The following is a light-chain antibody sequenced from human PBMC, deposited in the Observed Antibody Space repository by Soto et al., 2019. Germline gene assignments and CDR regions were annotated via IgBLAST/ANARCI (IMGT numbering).Light chain of an antibody. CDR1: QSISNY. CDR3: QQSYSTPS. V-gene: IGKV1-39*01. J-gene: IGKJ4*02. Sequence: DIQMTQSPSSLSASVGDRVTITCRASQSISNYLNWYQQKPGKAPKLLISAASSLHRGVPSRFSGSGSGTDFTLTSSRLQPEDFATYYCQQSYSTPSFGGGTKVEIK. CDR2: AAS.